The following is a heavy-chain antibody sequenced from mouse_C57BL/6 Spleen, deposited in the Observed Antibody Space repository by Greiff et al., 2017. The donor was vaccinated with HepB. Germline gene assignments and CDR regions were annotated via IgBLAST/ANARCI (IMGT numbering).Heavy chain of an antibody. CDR1: EYEFPSHD. D-gene: IGHD1-1*01. Sequence: EVKLQESGGGLVQPGESLKLSCESNEYEFPSHDMSWVRKTPEKRLELVAAINSDGGSTYYPDTMERRFIISRDNTKKTLYLQRSSLRSVDTALYYCERQGGVYGFAYWGQGTLVTVSA. J-gene: IGHJ3*01. V-gene: IGHV5-2*01. CDR2: INSDGGST. CDR3: ERQGGVYGFAY.